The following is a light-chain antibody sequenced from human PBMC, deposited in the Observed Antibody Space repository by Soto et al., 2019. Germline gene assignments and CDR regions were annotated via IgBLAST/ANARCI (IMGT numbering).Light chain of an antibody. CDR2: EVS. CDR1: ISDIGTYYY. CDR3: NSYSSSTSLPYV. J-gene: IGLJ1*01. Sequence: QSALTQPPSASGSPGQSVTISCTGTISDIGTYYYVSWYQQHPGKAPKLLIFEVSSRPSGVSNRFSGSKSDNTASLTISALQAEDEADYFCNSYSSSTSLPYVFGTGTKLTVL. V-gene: IGLV2-14*01.